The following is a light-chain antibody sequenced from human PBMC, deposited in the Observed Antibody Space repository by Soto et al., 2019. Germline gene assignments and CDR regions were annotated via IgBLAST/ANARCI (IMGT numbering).Light chain of an antibody. CDR2: EVH. CDR3: SSYAGNNNLAV. CDR1: SNDDVHYTF. Sequence: QSVLTQPPSASASPGQSVTISCTGTSNDDVHYTFVALYQLHPGKVPILLLYEVHMRLSGVLVRFSGSKFGNTASLTVSGLQAEDEADYYCSSYAGNNNLAVFGTGTKVTVL. J-gene: IGLJ1*01. V-gene: IGLV2-8*01.